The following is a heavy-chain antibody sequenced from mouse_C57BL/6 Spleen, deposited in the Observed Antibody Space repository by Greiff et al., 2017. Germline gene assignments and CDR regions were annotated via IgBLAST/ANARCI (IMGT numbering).Heavy chain of an antibody. V-gene: IGHV5-6*01. CDR3: ARQGTSSRYYAMDY. CDR1: GFTFSSYG. D-gene: IGHD3-3*01. CDR2: ISSGGSYT. J-gene: IGHJ4*01. Sequence: EVQGVESGGDLVKPGGSLKLSCAASGFTFSSYGMSWVRQTPDKRLEWVATISSGGSYTYYPDSVKGRFTISRDNAKNTLYLQMSSLKSEDTAMYYCARQGTSSRYYAMDYWGQGTSVTVSS.